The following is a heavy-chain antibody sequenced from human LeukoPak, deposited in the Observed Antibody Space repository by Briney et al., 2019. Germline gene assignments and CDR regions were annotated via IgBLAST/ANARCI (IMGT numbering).Heavy chain of an antibody. CDR3: AKRPAAGTYYFDY. V-gene: IGHV3-30*02. Sequence: GGSLRLSCAASGFTFSSYSMNWVRQAPGKGLEWVAFIRYDGINKCYADSVKGRFSISRDNSKNTLSLQMNSLRAEDSAVYYCAKRPAAGTYYFDYWGQGILVTVSS. J-gene: IGHJ4*02. D-gene: IGHD6-13*01. CDR2: IRYDGINK. CDR1: GFTFSSYS.